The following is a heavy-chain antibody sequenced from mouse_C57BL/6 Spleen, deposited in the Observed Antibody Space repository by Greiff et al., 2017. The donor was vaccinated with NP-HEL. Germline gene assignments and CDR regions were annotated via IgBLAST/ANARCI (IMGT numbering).Heavy chain of an antibody. J-gene: IGHJ3*01. CDR1: GYTFTDYE. Sequence: QVQLQQSGAELVRPGASVTLSCKASGYTFTDYEMHWVKQTPVHGLEWIGAIDPETGGTAYNQKFKGKAILTADKSSSTAYMELRSLTYEDSAVYYCTREGGLRPLPFAYWGQGTLVTVSA. V-gene: IGHV1-15*01. CDR3: TREGGLRPLPFAY. D-gene: IGHD2-4*01. CDR2: IDPETGGT.